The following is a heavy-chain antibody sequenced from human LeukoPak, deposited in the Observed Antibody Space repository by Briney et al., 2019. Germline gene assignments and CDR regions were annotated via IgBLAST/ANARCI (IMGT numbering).Heavy chain of an antibody. Sequence: GGSLRLSCAASGFIFRTYEMIWVRQAPGKGLEWVSYINSNSSIKNYADSVKGRFTMSRDNAKNSVYLQMNSLRAEDTAVYYCTTFEHWGQGTLVTVSS. CDR2: INSNSSIK. V-gene: IGHV3-48*03. D-gene: IGHD1-1*01. CDR3: TTFEH. J-gene: IGHJ4*02. CDR1: GFIFRTYE.